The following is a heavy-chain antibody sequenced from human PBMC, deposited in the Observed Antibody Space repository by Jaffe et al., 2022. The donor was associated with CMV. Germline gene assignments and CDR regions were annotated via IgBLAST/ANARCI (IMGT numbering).Heavy chain of an antibody. J-gene: IGHJ4*02. D-gene: IGHD1-26*01. CDR2: IYTSGST. Sequence: QVQLQESGPGLVKPSETLSLTCTVSGGSISSYYWSWIRQPAGKGLEWIGRIYTSGSTNYNPSLKSRVTMSVDTSKNQFSLKLSSVTAADTAVYYCAREASSYSGSYYVYFDYWGQGTLVTVSS. CDR1: GGSISSYY. CDR3: AREASSYSGSYYVYFDY. V-gene: IGHV4-4*07.